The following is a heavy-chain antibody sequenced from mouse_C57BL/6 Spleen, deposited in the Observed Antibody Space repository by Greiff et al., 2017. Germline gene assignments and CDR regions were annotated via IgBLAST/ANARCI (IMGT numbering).Heavy chain of an antibody. CDR3: ARQGDSSGYDYAMDY. CDR1: GFSLTSYG. Sequence: QVQLKESGPGLVAPSQSLSITCTVSGFSLTSYGVHWVRQPPGKGLEWLVVIWSDGSTTYNSALKSRLSISKDNSKSQVFLKMNSLQTDDTAMYYCARQGDSSGYDYAMDYWGQGTSVTVSS. CDR2: IWSDGST. J-gene: IGHJ4*01. D-gene: IGHD3-2*02. V-gene: IGHV2-6-1*01.